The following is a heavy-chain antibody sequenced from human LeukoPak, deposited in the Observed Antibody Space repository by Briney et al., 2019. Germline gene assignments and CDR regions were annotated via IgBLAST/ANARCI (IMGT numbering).Heavy chain of an antibody. CDR1: GFTFSDYY. V-gene: IGHV3-11*04. Sequence: GGSLRLSCAASGFTFSDYYMGWIRQAPGKGLEWVSYITSNGKSVYYAASVKGRFTISRDNAKNSLYLQVNSLTAEDTAVYYCAREAFTTVTTATDAFDFWGQGTMVTVSS. CDR2: ITSNGKSV. CDR3: AREAFTTVTTATDAFDF. J-gene: IGHJ3*01. D-gene: IGHD4-17*01.